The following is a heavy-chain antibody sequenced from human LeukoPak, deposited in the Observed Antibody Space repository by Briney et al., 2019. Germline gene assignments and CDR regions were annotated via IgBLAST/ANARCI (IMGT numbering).Heavy chain of an antibody. D-gene: IGHD3-9*01. Sequence: SETLSLTCAVYGGSFSGYYWSWIRQPPGKGLEWIGEINHGGSTNYNPSLKSRVTISVDTSKNQFSLKLSSVTAADTAVYYCARGQKGVLRYFDWLWWFDPWGQGTLVTVSS. CDR1: GGSFSGYY. J-gene: IGHJ5*02. CDR2: INHGGST. V-gene: IGHV4-34*01. CDR3: ARGQKGVLRYFDWLWWFDP.